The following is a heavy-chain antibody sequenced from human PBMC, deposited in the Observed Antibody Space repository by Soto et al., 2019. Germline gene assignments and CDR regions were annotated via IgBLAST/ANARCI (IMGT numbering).Heavy chain of an antibody. CDR3: ARRIPFGYDMDV. J-gene: IGHJ6*02. V-gene: IGHV3-64*01. CDR1: GFTYSSYA. D-gene: IGHD2-21*01. CDR2: ITSNGGNT. Sequence: EVQLVESGGGLVLPGGSLRLSCAASGFTYSSYAMHWVRQAPGKGLECVSAITSNGGNTDYANSVKGRFTISRDNSKNTLYLQMGSLRAEDMAVYYCARRIPFGYDMDVWGQGTTVTVSS.